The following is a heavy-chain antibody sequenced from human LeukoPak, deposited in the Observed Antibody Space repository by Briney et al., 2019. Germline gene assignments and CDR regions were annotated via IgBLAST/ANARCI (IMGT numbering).Heavy chain of an antibody. V-gene: IGHV4-59*08. CDR1: GGSISSYY. D-gene: IGHD6-13*01. J-gene: IGHJ5*02. Sequence: SETLSLTSTVSGGSISSYYWSWIRQPPGKGLEWIGYIYYSGSTNYNPSLKSRVTISVDTSKNQFSLKLSSVTAADTAVYYCARRIAAAGTSTMDNWFDPWGQGTLVTVSS. CDR2: IYYSGST. CDR3: ARRIAAAGTSTMDNWFDP.